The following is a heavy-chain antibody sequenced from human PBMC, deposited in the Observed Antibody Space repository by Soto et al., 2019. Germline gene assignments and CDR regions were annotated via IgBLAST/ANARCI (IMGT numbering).Heavy chain of an antibody. V-gene: IGHV3-33*08. CDR2: IWYDGSNK. D-gene: IGHD6-25*01. CDR1: GFTFSSYG. Sequence: VQLVESGGGLVQPGGSLRLSCAASGFTFSSYGMHWVRQAPGKGLEWVAVIWYDGSNKYYADSVKGRFTISRDNSKNTLYLQMNSLRAEDTAVYYCARGDSSATGAFDIWGQGTMVTVSS. CDR3: ARGDSSATGAFDI. J-gene: IGHJ3*02.